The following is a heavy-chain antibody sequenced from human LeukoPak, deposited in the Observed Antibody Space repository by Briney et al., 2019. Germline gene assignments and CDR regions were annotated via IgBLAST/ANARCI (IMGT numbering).Heavy chain of an antibody. D-gene: IGHD2-21*01. J-gene: IGHJ4*02. CDR3: AKFLPTHIVVANYYFDY. Sequence: GGSLRLSCAASGFTFSSYAMSWVRQAPGKGREWVSAISGSGGSTYYADSVKGRFTISRDNSKNTLYLQMNSLRAEDTAVYYCAKFLPTHIVVANYYFDYRGQGTLVTVSS. CDR2: ISGSGGST. V-gene: IGHV3-23*01. CDR1: GFTFSSYA.